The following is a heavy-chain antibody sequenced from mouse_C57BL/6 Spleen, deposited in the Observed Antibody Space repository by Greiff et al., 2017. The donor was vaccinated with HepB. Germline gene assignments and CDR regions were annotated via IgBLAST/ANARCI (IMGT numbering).Heavy chain of an antibody. CDR1: GYTFTSYW. J-gene: IGHJ2*01. CDR3: ASGGRAYGGYFDY. CDR2: INPSNGGT. Sequence: VQLQQSGTELVKPGASVKLSCKASGYTFTSYWMHWVKQRPGQGLEWIGNINPSNGGTNYNEKFKSKATLTVDKSSSTAYMQLSSLTSEDSAVYYCASGGRAYGGYFDYWGQGTTLTVSS. V-gene: IGHV1-53*01. D-gene: IGHD2-10*02.